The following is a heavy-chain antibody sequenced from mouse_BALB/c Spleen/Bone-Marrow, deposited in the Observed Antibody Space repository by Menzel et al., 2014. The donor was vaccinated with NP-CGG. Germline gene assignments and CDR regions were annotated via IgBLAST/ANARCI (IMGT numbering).Heavy chain of an antibody. V-gene: IGHV7-3*02. CDR2: IRNKANGYTT. Sequence: EVKLMESGGGLVQPGGSLRLPCATSGFTFTVYYMSWVRQPPGKALEWLGFIRNKANGYTTEYSASVKGRFTISGDNSQSILYLQMNTLRAEDSATYYCARDIKDDWFAYWGQGTLVTVST. D-gene: IGHD1-3*01. CDR3: ARDIKDDWFAY. CDR1: GFTFTVYY. J-gene: IGHJ3*01.